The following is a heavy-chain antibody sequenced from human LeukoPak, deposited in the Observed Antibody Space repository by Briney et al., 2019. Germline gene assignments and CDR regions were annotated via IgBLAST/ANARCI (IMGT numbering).Heavy chain of an antibody. CDR2: INPNSGGT. V-gene: IGHV1-2*02. Sequence: GASAKVSCKASGYTFTGYYMHWVRQAPGQGLEWMGWINPNSGGTNYAQKFQGRVTMTRDTSISTAYMDLSRLRSDDTAVYYCARPGYVWGSYRPPYFDYWGQGTLVTVSS. CDR1: GYTFTGYY. D-gene: IGHD3-16*02. CDR3: ARPGYVWGSYRPPYFDY. J-gene: IGHJ4*02.